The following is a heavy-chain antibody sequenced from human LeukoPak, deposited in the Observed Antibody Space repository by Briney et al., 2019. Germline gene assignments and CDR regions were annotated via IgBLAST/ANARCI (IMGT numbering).Heavy chain of an antibody. CDR3: ARFPYGSGSYYFDY. V-gene: IGHV4-59*08. CDR1: GGSISSYY. Sequence: SETLSLTCTVSGGSISSYYWSWIRQPPGKGLEWIGYIYYSGSTNYNPSLKSRVTISVDTSKNQFSLKLSSVTAADTAVYYCARFPYGSGSYYFDYWGQGTLVTVSS. CDR2: IYYSGST. D-gene: IGHD3-10*01. J-gene: IGHJ4*02.